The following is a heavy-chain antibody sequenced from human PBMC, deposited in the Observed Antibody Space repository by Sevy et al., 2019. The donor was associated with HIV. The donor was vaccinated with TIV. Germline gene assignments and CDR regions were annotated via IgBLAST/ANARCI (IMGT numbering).Heavy chain of an antibody. Sequence: ASVKVSCKASGYTFTGYYMHWVRQAPGQGLEWMGWINPNSGGTNYAQKFQGRVTMTRDTSISTAYMELSRLRSDDTAVYYCAREPFYGDYVGRFDPWGQGTLVTISS. J-gene: IGHJ5*02. V-gene: IGHV1-2*02. CDR3: AREPFYGDYVGRFDP. CDR2: INPNSGGT. CDR1: GYTFTGYY. D-gene: IGHD4-17*01.